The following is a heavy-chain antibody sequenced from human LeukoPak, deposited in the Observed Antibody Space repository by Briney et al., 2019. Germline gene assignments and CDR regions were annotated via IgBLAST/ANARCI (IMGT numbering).Heavy chain of an antibody. V-gene: IGHV4-39*01. Sequence: PSETLSLTCTVSGGSISSSSYYWGWIRQPPGKGLEWIGSIYYSGSTYYNPSLKSRVTISVDTSKNQFSLKLSSVTAADTAVYYCVRHPTTGLDDAFDIWGQGTMVTVSS. CDR1: GGSISSSSYY. D-gene: IGHD1-1*01. CDR3: VRHPTTGLDDAFDI. CDR2: IYYSGST. J-gene: IGHJ3*02.